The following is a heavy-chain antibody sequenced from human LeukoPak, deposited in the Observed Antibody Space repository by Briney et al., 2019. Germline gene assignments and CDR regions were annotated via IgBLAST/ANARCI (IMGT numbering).Heavy chain of an antibody. V-gene: IGHV4-59*12. CDR1: GGSISSYY. CDR2: IYYSGST. Sequence: PSETLSLTCTVSGGSISSYYWSWIRQPPGKGLEWIGYIYYSGSTNYNPSLKSRVTISVDTSKNQFSLKLSSVTAADTAVYYCARDTVDYDSSGYYYGWFDPWGQGTLVTVSS. J-gene: IGHJ5*02. D-gene: IGHD3-22*01. CDR3: ARDTVDYDSSGYYYGWFDP.